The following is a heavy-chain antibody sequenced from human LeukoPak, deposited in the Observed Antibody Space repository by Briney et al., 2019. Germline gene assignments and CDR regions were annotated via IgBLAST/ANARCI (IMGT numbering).Heavy chain of an antibody. CDR2: INPNSGGT. CDR3: AREGYYGSGRGHSSGWYYNYFDY. Sequence: ASVKVSCKASGYTFTGYYMHWVRQAPGQGLEWMGWINPNSGGTNYAQKFQGRVTMTRDTSISTAYMELSRLRSDDTAVYYCAREGYYGSGRGHSSGWYYNYFDYWGQGTLVTVSS. V-gene: IGHV1-2*02. CDR1: GYTFTGYY. J-gene: IGHJ4*02. D-gene: IGHD3-10*01.